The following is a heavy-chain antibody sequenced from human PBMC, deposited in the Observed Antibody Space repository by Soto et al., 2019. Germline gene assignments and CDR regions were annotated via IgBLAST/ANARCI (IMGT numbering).Heavy chain of an antibody. J-gene: IGHJ4*02. D-gene: IGHD2-15*01. CDR3: AKRRGAGGHFDY. Sequence: GGSLRLSCAGSGFTFSSYAMGWVRQGPGKGLEWVAVVSIGGNTHHADSVRGRFTISRDNSKNTLSLQMNSLTAEDTAVYFCAKRRGAGGHFDYWGQGALVPVSS. CDR2: VSIGGNT. V-gene: IGHV3-23*01. CDR1: GFTFSSYA.